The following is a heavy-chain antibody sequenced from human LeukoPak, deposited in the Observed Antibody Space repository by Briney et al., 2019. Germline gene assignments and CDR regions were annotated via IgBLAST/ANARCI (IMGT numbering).Heavy chain of an antibody. CDR2: INHSGST. CDR3: ARARGGSGSYYELNFDY. Sequence: SETLSLTCAVYGGSFSGYYWSWIRQPPGKGLEWIGEINHSGSTNYNPSLKSRVTISVDTSKNQFSLKLSSVTAADTAVYYCARARGGSGSYYELNFDYWGQGTLVTVSS. CDR1: GGSFSGYY. J-gene: IGHJ4*02. D-gene: IGHD3-10*01. V-gene: IGHV4-34*01.